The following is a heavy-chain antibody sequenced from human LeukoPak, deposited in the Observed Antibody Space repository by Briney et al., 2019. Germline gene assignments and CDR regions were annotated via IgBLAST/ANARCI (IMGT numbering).Heavy chain of an antibody. D-gene: IGHD3-10*01. CDR1: GFTFSSYW. CDR2: IKQDGSEK. Sequence: GGSLRLSCAASGFTFSSYWMSWVRQAPGKGLEWVANIKQDGSEKYYVDSVKGRFTISRDNAKNSLYLQMNSLRAEDTAVYYCARVPHSMVPGVVWFDPWGQGTLVTVSS. V-gene: IGHV3-7*01. CDR3: ARVPHSMVPGVVWFDP. J-gene: IGHJ5*02.